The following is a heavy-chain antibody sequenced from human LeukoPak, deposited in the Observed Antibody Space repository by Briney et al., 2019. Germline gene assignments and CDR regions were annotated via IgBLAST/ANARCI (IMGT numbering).Heavy chain of an antibody. CDR2: IYSGDSA. CDR1: GFTVSSNY. Sequence: PGGSLRLSCAASGFTVSSNYMSWVRQAPGKGLEWVTVIYSGDSAHYADSVKGRFTISRDNAKNTLYLQMNSLRAEDTAVYYCARDPDPYGFDYWGQGTLVTVSS. J-gene: IGHJ4*02. V-gene: IGHV3-53*01. CDR3: ARDPDPYGFDY. D-gene: IGHD4-17*01.